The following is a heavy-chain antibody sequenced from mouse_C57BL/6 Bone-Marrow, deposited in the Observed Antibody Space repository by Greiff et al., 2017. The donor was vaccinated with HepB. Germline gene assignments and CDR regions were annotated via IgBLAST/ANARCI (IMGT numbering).Heavy chain of an antibody. CDR3: AGYYGSSSFSYAMDY. CDR1: GYTFTSYW. D-gene: IGHD1-1*01. CDR2: IDPSDSYT. Sequence: VQLQQPGAELVKPGASVKLSCKASGYTFTSYWMQWVKQRPGQGLEWIGEIDPSDSYTNYNQKFKGKATLTVDTSSSTAYMQRSSLTSEDSAVYYCAGYYGSSSFSYAMDYWGQGTSVTVSS. V-gene: IGHV1-50*01. J-gene: IGHJ4*01.